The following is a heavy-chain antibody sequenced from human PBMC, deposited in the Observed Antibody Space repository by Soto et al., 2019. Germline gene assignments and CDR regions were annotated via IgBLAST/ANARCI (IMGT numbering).Heavy chain of an antibody. V-gene: IGHV3-30-3*01. Sequence: QPGGSLRLSCAASGFTFSKYAMHWVRQARGAGLEWVAVISNDGSNPYYADSVKGRFTISRDNSKNTLYLQMNSLREEDTAVYYCARTAYDRSGYFVEYYFDYWGQGTLVTVSS. J-gene: IGHJ4*02. CDR3: ARTAYDRSGYFVEYYFDY. CDR2: ISNDGSNP. CDR1: GFTFSKYA. D-gene: IGHD3-22*01.